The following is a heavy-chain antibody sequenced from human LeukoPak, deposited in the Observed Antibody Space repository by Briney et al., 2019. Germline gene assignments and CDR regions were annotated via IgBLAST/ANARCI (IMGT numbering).Heavy chain of an antibody. D-gene: IGHD2-2*01. CDR1: GGSFSGYY. V-gene: IGHV4-34*01. CDR3: ARHVDCSSTSCYDLGVKDHYYYMDV. Sequence: SETLSLTCAVYGGSFSGYYWSWIRQPPGKGLEWIGEINHSGSTNYNPSLKSRVTISVDTSKNQFSLKLSSVTAADTAVYYCARHVDCSSTSCYDLGVKDHYYYMDVWGKGTTVTISS. CDR2: INHSGST. J-gene: IGHJ6*03.